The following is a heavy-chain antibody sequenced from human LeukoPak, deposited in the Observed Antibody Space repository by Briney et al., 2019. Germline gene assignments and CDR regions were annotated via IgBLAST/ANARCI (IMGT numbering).Heavy chain of an antibody. V-gene: IGHV3-9*01. J-gene: IGHJ6*02. CDR3: ARDQQGGEDYGDYSADYYYYGMDV. CDR2: ISWNSGSI. Sequence: PGGSLRLSCAASGFTFDDYAMHWVRQAPGKGLEWVSGISWNSGSIGYADSVKGRFTISRDNAKNSLYLQMNSLRAEDTAVYYCARDQQGGEDYGDYSADYYYYGMDVWGQGTTVTVSS. D-gene: IGHD4-17*01. CDR1: GFTFDDYA.